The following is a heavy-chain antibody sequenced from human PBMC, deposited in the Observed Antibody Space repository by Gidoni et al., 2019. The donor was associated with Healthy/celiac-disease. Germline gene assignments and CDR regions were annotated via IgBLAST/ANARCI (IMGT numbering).Heavy chain of an antibody. Sequence: EVQLVESGGGLVQPGGSLRLSCAASGFTFSSDTINWVRQAPGKGLECVSYISSSSSTISYADSVKGRFTISRDNAKNSLYLQMNSLRDEDTAVYYCARDLGAFYYDSSGYPTYYYYYGMDVWGQGTTVTVSS. V-gene: IGHV3-48*02. CDR2: ISSSSSTI. D-gene: IGHD3-22*01. J-gene: IGHJ6*02. CDR1: GFTFSSDT. CDR3: ARDLGAFYYDSSGYPTYYYYYGMDV.